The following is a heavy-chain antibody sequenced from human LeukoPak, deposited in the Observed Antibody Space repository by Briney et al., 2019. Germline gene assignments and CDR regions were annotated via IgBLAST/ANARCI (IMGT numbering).Heavy chain of an antibody. Sequence: GGSLRLSCAASGFTFSSYGMSWVRQAPGKGLEWVSAISGSGGNTYYADSVKGRFTISRDNSKNTLYLQMNSLSVDDTGIYYCAKGFVEPRPHYFDYWGQGTLVTVSS. CDR3: AKGFVEPRPHYFDY. CDR2: ISGSGGNT. CDR1: GFTFSSYG. D-gene: IGHD6-6*01. J-gene: IGHJ4*02. V-gene: IGHV3-23*01.